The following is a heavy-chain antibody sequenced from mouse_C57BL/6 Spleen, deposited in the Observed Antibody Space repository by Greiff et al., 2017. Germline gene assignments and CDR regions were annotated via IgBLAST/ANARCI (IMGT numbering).Heavy chain of an antibody. CDR1: GYAFSSYW. J-gene: IGHJ3*01. Sequence: QVQLQQSGAELVKPGASVKISCKASGYAFSSYWMNWVKQRPGKGLEWIGQIYPGDGDTNYNGKFKGKATLTADKSSSTAYMQLSSLTSEDSAVYFCARGRDYWDRAWFAYWGQGTLVTVSA. D-gene: IGHD4-1*01. CDR3: ARGRDYWDRAWFAY. V-gene: IGHV1-80*01. CDR2: IYPGDGDT.